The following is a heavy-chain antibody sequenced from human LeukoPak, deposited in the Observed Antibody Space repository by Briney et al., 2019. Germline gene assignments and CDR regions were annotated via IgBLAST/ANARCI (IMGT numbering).Heavy chain of an antibody. CDR1: GVTFSSYS. J-gene: IGHJ5*02. Sequence: PGGSLRLSCAASGVTFSSYSMNWGRQAPGKGLEWVSSISSSSSYIYYADSVKGRFTISRDNAKNSLYLQMNSLRAEDTAVYYCARDFNWFDPWGQGTLVTVSS. V-gene: IGHV3-21*01. CDR2: ISSSSSYI. CDR3: ARDFNWFDP.